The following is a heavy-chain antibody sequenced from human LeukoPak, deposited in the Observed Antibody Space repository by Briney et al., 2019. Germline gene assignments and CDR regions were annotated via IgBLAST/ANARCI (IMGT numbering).Heavy chain of an antibody. CDR1: GYTFTGYY. CDR3: ARADPNLGELSLDYY. D-gene: IGHD3-16*02. J-gene: IGHJ4*02. CDR2: INPNSGGT. Sequence: ASVKVSCKASGYTFTGYYMHWVRQAPGQGLEWMGWINPNSGGTSYPQKFQGRVTMTRDTSISTAYMELSRLRSDDTAVYYCARADPNLGELSLDYYWGQETLVTVSS. V-gene: IGHV1-2*02.